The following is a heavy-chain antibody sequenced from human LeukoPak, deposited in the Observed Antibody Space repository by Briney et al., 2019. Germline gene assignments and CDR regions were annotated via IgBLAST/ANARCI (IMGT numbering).Heavy chain of an antibody. CDR2: ISAYNGNT. CDR3: ARVGYIWFDP. D-gene: IGHD5-24*01. Sequence: EWMGWISAYNGNTNYAQKLQGRVTMTTDTSTSTAYMELRSLKSDDTAVYYCARVGYIWFDPWGQGTLVTVSS. V-gene: IGHV1-18*01. J-gene: IGHJ5*02.